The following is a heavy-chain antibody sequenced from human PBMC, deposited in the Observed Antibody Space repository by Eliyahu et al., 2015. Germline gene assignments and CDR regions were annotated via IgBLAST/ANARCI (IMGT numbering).Heavy chain of an antibody. V-gene: IGHV1-2*04. CDR1: GYPFTGYF. J-gene: IGHJ3*02. CDR2: INPNSGGT. CDR3: ARVAHPLGVVGLDAFDI. Sequence: QVQLVQSGAEVKKPGASVXVSCKASGYPFTGYFMHWVRQAPGQGLEWMGWINPNSGGTNYAQKFQGWVTMTRDTSISTAYMELSRLRSDDTAVYYCARVAHPLGVVGLDAFDIWGQGTMVTVSS. D-gene: IGHD1-26*01.